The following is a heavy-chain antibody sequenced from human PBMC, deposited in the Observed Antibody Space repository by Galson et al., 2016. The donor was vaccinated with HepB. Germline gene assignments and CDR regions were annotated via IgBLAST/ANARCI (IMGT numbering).Heavy chain of an antibody. CDR3: ARCFGESRLGSVYGMDV. CDR2: VYQSGNT. V-gene: IGHV4-4*02. D-gene: IGHD3-10*01. CDR1: GGSMSSSDW. J-gene: IGHJ6*02. Sequence: SETLSLTCAVSGGSMSSSDWWSWVRQSLGKGLEWIGEVYQSGNTNYNPSLQSRVTIAIDNSKKQFSLKLSTLTAADTAVYYCARCFGESRLGSVYGMDVWGQGTTVTVSS.